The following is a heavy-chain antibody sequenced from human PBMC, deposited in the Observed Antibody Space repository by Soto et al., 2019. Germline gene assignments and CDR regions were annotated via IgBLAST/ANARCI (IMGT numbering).Heavy chain of an antibody. D-gene: IGHD4-17*01. CDR1: GGSVSIGDYL. Sequence: PSETLSLTCTFFGGSVSIGDYLWSWIRQRPGKGLEWIGYIHDSGNTYYNPSLKSRVTISLDTSKNQFSLKVTSMTAADTAVYFCARARGGDSGDYASLFDRWGQGNLVTVSS. J-gene: IGHJ5*02. CDR3: ARARGGDSGDYASLFDR. V-gene: IGHV4-30-4*01. CDR2: IHDSGNT.